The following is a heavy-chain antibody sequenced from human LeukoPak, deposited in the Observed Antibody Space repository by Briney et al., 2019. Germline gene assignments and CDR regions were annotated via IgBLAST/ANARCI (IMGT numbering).Heavy chain of an antibody. D-gene: IGHD6-13*01. CDR2: IYYSGST. J-gene: IGHJ4*02. Sequence: SETLSLTCTVSGGSISSYYWSWIRQPPGKGLEWIGYIYYSGSTNYNPSLKSRVTISVDTSKNQFSLKLSSVTAADTAVYYCARERRLGIAAAGTDYWGQGTLVTVSS. CDR1: GGSISSYY. CDR3: ARERRLGIAAAGTDY. V-gene: IGHV4-59*01.